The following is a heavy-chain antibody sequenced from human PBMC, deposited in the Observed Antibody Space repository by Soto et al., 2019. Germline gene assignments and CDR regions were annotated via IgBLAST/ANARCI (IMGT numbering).Heavy chain of an antibody. CDR2: IKSKTDGGTR. CDR3: TTDDPTMTTVWAYYYYGLAV. V-gene: IGHV3-15*07. D-gene: IGHD4-4*01. CDR1: GFTFSNAW. Sequence: PGGSLRLSCAASGFTFSNAWMNWVRQAPGKGLEWVGRIKSKTDGGTRDYAAPVKGRFTISRDDSKTTLYRQMNSLKTEDTALYYCTTDDPTMTTVWAYYYYGLAVSGQGTTVTVSS. J-gene: IGHJ6*02.